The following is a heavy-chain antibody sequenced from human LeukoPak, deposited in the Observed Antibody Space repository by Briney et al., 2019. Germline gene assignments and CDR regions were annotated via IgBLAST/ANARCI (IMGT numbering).Heavy chain of an antibody. Sequence: PSETLSLTCTVSGGSISSYYWIWIRQPPGKGLEWIGYIYYSGSTNYNPSLKSRVTIYVDTSKNQFSLKLSSVTAADTDVYYCERDRGFYYGMDVWGQGTTVTVSS. J-gene: IGHJ6*02. CDR3: ERDRGFYYGMDV. CDR2: IYYSGST. V-gene: IGHV4-59*01. CDR1: GGSISSYY.